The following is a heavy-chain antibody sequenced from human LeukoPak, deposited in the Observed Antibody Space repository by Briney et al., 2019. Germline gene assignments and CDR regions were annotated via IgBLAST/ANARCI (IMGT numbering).Heavy chain of an antibody. D-gene: IGHD1-26*01. CDR3: ARTRVIVGAKDFDY. J-gene: IGHJ4*02. CDR2: IIPIFGIA. Sequence: GPSVKVSCKASGGTFSSYAISWVRQAPGQGLEWMGRIIPIFGIANYAQKFQGRVTITADKSTSTAYMELRSLRSDDTAVYYCARTRVIVGAKDFDYWGQGTLVTVSS. V-gene: IGHV1-69*04. CDR1: GGTFSSYA.